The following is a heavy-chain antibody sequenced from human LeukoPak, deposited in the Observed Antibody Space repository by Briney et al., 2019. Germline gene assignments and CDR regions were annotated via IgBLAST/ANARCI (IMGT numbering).Heavy chain of an antibody. V-gene: IGHV3-15*01. J-gene: IGHJ4*02. CDR2: IKTNTDGGTT. CDR3: TSTLGY. Sequence: SGGSLRLSCVGSGFTFSNAWMTWVRQAPGKGLEWVGRIKTNTDGGTTDYAAPVKGRFIISRDDSRNTLYLQMNSLRTEDTAIYYCTSTLGYWGQGALVTVSS. CDR1: GFTFSNAW.